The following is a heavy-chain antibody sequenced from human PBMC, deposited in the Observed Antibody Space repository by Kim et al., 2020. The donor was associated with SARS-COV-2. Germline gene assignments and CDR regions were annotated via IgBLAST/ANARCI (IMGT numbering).Heavy chain of an antibody. J-gene: IGHJ3*02. CDR1: GFTFSSYA. D-gene: IGHD3-10*01. CDR2: ITYDGRNK. CDR3: ARGTARTVLLWFGELSDNDAVYI. V-gene: IGHV3-30*04. Sequence: GGSLRLSCAASGFTFSSYAMNWVRQAPGKGLEWVAVITYDGRNKYYADSVKGRFTISRDNSKNTLYLQMNSLRAEDTAVYYCARGTARTVLLWFGELSDNDAVYIWGQGTMVTAAS.